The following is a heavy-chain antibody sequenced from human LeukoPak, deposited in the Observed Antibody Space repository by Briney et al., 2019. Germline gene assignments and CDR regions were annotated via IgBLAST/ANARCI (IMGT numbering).Heavy chain of an antibody. Sequence: SETLSLTCTVSGGSISSGSYFWSWIRQPAGKGLEWIGRFYNSGSTNYNPSLKSRVIISVDMSKNQFSLKLSSVTAADTAVYYCAREVLYFGDFYFDYSGQGTLVTVSS. CDR1: GGSISSGSYF. CDR2: FYNSGST. D-gene: IGHD3-10*01. CDR3: AREVLYFGDFYFDY. V-gene: IGHV4-61*02. J-gene: IGHJ4*02.